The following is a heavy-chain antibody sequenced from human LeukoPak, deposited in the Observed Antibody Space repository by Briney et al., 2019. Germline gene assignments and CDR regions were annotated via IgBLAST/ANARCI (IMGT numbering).Heavy chain of an antibody. D-gene: IGHD3-3*01. J-gene: IGHJ6*02. CDR3: AYCTVYYDFWSGYPPPRFCYGMDV. V-gene: IGHV1-18*01. CDR1: GYTFTSYG. CDR2: ISAYNGNT. Sequence: GASVKVSCKASGYTFTSYGISWVRQAPGQGLEWMGWISAYNGNTNYAQKLQGRVTMTTDASTSTAYMELRSLRSDDTAVYYCAYCTVYYDFWSGYPPPRFCYGMDVWGQGTTVTVSS.